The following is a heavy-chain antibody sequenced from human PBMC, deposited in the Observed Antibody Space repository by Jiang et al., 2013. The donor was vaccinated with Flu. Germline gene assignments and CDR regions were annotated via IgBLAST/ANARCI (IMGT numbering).Heavy chain of an antibody. J-gene: IGHJ4*02. CDR3: AKEVRIAYDYVWGSYRSYYFDY. Sequence: FSQLCHELGPATXSREGGWDGSSAISGSGGSTYYADSVKGRFTISRDNSKNTLYLQMNSLRAEDTAVYYCAKEVRIAYDYVWGSYRSYYFDYWGQGTLVTVSS. CDR2: ISGSGGST. CDR1: FSQLC. D-gene: IGHD3-16*02. V-gene: IGHV3-23*01.